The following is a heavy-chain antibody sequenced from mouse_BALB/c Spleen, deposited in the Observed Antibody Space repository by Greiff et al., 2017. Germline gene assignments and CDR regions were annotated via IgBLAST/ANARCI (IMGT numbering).Heavy chain of an antibody. CDR3: AREDMITRGVDY. V-gene: IGHV1-9*01. D-gene: IGHD2-4*01. CDR1: GYTFSSYW. CDR2: ILPGSGST. Sequence: VQLQQSGAELMKPGASVKISCKATGYTFSSYWIEWVKQRPGHGLEWIGEILPGSGSTNYNEKFKGKATFTADTSSNTAYMQLSSLTSEDSAVYYCAREDMITRGVDYWGQGTSVTVSS. J-gene: IGHJ4*01.